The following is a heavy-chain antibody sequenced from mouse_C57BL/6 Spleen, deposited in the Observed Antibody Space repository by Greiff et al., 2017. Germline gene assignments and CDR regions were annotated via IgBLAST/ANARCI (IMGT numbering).Heavy chain of an antibody. D-gene: IGHD3-3*01. J-gene: IGHJ3*01. V-gene: IGHV2-6*01. Sequence: VKLQESGPGLVAPSQSLSITCTVSGFSLTSYGVDWVRQSPGKGLEWLGVIWGVGSTNYNSALKSRLSISKDNSKSQVFLKMNSLQTDDTAMYYCARGPEAFAYWGQGTLVTVSA. CDR2: IWGVGST. CDR1: GFSLTSYG. CDR3: ARGPEAFAY.